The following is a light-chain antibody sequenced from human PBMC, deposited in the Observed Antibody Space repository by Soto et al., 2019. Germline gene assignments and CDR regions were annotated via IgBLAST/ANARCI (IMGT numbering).Light chain of an antibody. V-gene: IGKV3-15*01. CDR2: DAS. CDR1: QGVSSN. J-gene: IGKJ2*01. Sequence: DIVMTQSPGTLSVSPGERATLSCRASQGVSSNLAWYQQKPVQAPRLLSYDASTRATGLPARFSGSGSGTYVTLRISSLQSEDFAVYFCEQYNTWPPYTFGQVTKLEI. CDR3: EQYNTWPPYT.